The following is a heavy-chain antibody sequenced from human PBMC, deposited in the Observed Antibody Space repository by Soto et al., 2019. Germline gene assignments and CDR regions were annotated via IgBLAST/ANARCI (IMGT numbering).Heavy chain of an antibody. V-gene: IGHV4-59*01. CDR1: GGSISSYY. J-gene: IGHJ6*03. D-gene: IGHD1-7*01. Sequence: PSETLSLTCTVSGGSISSYYWSWIRQPPGKGLYWIGYIYYSGSTNYNPSLKSRVTLSVDTSKNQFSLKLSSVTAADTAVYYCARSPELREDYYYYMDVWGKGTTVTVSS. CDR3: ARSPELREDYYYYMDV. CDR2: IYYSGST.